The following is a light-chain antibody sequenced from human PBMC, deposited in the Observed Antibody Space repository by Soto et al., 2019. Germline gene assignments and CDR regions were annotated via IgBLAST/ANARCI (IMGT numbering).Light chain of an antibody. CDR1: NIGRKS. V-gene: IGLV3-21*04. CDR3: QVWDSSSDHHV. CDR2: YDR. Sequence: SYELTQSPSVSVAPGKTARITCGGNNIGRKSVHWYQQKPGQAPVLVISYDRDRPSGIPGRFSGSNSGNTATLTISRVEAGDEADYYCQVWDSSSDHHVFGTGTKLTVL. J-gene: IGLJ1*01.